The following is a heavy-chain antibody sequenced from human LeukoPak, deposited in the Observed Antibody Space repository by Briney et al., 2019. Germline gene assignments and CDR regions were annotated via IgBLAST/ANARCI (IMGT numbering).Heavy chain of an antibody. V-gene: IGHV1-2*02. J-gene: IGHJ4*02. D-gene: IGHD3-22*01. Sequence: ASVKVSCEASGYTFTGYYMHWVRQAPGQGLEWMGWINPNSGGTNYAQKFQGRVTMTRDTSISTAYMELSRLRSDDTAVYYCARVGASSGYYYDDYWGQGTLVTVSS. CDR3: ARVGASSGYYYDDY. CDR2: INPNSGGT. CDR1: GYTFTGYY.